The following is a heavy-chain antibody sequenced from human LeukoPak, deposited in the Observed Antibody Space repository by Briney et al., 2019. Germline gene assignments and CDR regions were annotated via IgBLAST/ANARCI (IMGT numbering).Heavy chain of an antibody. Sequence: GGSLRLSCAASGFTFSTYWMGWVRQVPGKGLEWVANINQDGSEKYYVDSVKGRFTISRDNAKNSLYVQMNSLRAEDTALYYCARVKDIAAAGTFDYWGQGILVTVSS. V-gene: IGHV3-7*01. D-gene: IGHD6-13*01. CDR3: ARVKDIAAAGTFDY. CDR1: GFTFSTYW. J-gene: IGHJ4*02. CDR2: INQDGSEK.